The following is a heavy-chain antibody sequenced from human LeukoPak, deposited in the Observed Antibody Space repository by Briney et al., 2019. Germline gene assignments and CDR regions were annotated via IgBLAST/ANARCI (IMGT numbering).Heavy chain of an antibody. Sequence: GGSLRLSCAASGFTFSSYGMHWVRQAPGKGLEWVAVISYDGSNKYYADSVKGRFTISRDNSKNTLYLQMNSLRAEDTAVYYCAKDQGNTANLDYWGQGTLVTVPS. V-gene: IGHV3-30*18. CDR3: AKDQGNTANLDY. CDR1: GFTFSSYG. D-gene: IGHD5-18*01. CDR2: ISYDGSNK. J-gene: IGHJ4*02.